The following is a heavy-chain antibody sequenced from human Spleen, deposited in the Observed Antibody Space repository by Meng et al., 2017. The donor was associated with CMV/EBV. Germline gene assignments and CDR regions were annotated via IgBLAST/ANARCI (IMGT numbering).Heavy chain of an antibody. CDR2: IYHGYSDT. CDR1: GYRFSSYW. D-gene: IGHD2-2*01. Sequence: GESLKISCQGSGYRFSSYWIGWVRQMPGKGPEWMGIIYHGYSDTRYSPSFQGQVTISADKSISTAYLQWSSLKASDTAMYYCARRYCSSTSCLGAFDIWGQGTMVTVSS. CDR3: ARRYCSSTSCLGAFDI. J-gene: IGHJ3*02. V-gene: IGHV5-51*01.